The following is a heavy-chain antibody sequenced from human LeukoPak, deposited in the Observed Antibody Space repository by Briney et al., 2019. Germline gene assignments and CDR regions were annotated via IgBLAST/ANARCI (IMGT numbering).Heavy chain of an antibody. CDR3: ARDSSGHYSDY. CDR2: IYSGGST. J-gene: IGHJ4*02. CDR1: GFTVSSNY. V-gene: IGHV3-66*01. D-gene: IGHD3-22*01. Sequence: GGSLRLSCAASGFTVSSNYMSWVRQAPGKGLEWVSVIYSGGSTYYADSVKGRFTISRDNSKNTLYLQMNSLRVEDTAVYYCARDSSGHYSDYWGQGTLVTVSS.